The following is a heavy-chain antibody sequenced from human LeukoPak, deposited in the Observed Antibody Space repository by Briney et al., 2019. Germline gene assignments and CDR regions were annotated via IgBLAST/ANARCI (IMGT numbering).Heavy chain of an antibody. CDR3: ARAYCGGDCYSPTWFDP. J-gene: IGHJ5*02. CDR2: IIPIFGTA. CDR1: GGTFSSYA. D-gene: IGHD2-21*01. V-gene: IGHV1-69*01. Sequence: SVKVSCKASGGTFSSYAISWVRQAPGQGLEWMGGIIPIFGTANYAQKFQGRVTITADESTSTAYMELCSLRSEDTAVYYCARAYCGGDCYSPTWFDPWGQGTLVTVSS.